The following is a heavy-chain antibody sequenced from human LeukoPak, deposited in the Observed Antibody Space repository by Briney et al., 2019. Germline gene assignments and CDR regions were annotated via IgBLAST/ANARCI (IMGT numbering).Heavy chain of an antibody. Sequence: SETLSLTCAVYGGSFSGYYWSWIRQPPGKGLEWIGEINHSGRTDYNPSLKSRVTISVDTSKNQFSLKLSSVTAADTAVYYCARDPIYCSVGSCYSYFDFWGQGTLVTDSS. J-gene: IGHJ4*02. V-gene: IGHV4-34*01. CDR2: INHSGRT. CDR3: ARDPIYCSVGSCYSYFDF. D-gene: IGHD2-15*01. CDR1: GGSFSGYY.